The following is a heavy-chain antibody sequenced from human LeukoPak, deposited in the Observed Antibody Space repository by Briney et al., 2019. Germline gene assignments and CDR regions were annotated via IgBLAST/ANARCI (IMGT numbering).Heavy chain of an antibody. D-gene: IGHD5-18*01. CDR3: AREGREFRQLWYFDY. Sequence: ASVKVSCKASGYTFTDYYMYWVRQAPGQGLEWMGRFNPNSGGTNYAQKFQGRVTMTRDTSISTAYMELSRLRSDDTAVYYCAREGREFRQLWYFDYWGQGTLVTVSS. CDR2: FNPNSGGT. CDR1: GYTFTDYY. J-gene: IGHJ4*02. V-gene: IGHV1-2*06.